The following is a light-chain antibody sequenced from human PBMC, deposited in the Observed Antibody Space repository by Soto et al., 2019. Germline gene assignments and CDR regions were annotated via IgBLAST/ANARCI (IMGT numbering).Light chain of an antibody. CDR1: QSVSSSY. CDR3: QQHGSSPPWT. V-gene: IGKV3-20*01. CDR2: GAS. Sequence: EIVLTQSPGTLSLSPGERATLSCRASQSVSSSYLAWYQQKPGQAPRLLIYGASTRATGIPDRFSGSGSGTDFTLTISRLEHEDLAVYYCQQHGSSPPWTFGQGTKVEIK. J-gene: IGKJ1*01.